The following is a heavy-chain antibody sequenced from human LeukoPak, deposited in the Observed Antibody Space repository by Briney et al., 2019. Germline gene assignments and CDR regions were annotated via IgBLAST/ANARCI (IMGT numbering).Heavy chain of an antibody. CDR2: IHPKSGDT. Sequence: GASVKVSCKASGGTFSSYAISWVRQAPGQGLEWMGWIHPKSGDTKYAQKFLGRVTLTRDTSTTIVYMELKWLTSDDTAVYYCSRGSGISYGGIDYWGQGTLVTVSS. CDR1: GGTFSSYA. D-gene: IGHD5-18*01. CDR3: SRGSGISYGGIDY. J-gene: IGHJ4*02. V-gene: IGHV1-2*02.